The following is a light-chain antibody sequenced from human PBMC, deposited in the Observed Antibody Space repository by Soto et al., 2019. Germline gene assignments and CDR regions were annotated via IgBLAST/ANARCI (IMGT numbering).Light chain of an antibody. CDR3: QQYSSYPWT. CDR1: QSISNW. CDR2: DAS. J-gene: IGKJ1*01. V-gene: IGKV1-5*01. Sequence: DIQMTQSPSTLSASVGVSVTITCRASQSISNWLAWFQQKPGKAPKLLIYDASTLESVVPSRFSGSGSGTEFTLTISSLQPDDLATYYCQQYSSYPWTFGQGTKVEIK.